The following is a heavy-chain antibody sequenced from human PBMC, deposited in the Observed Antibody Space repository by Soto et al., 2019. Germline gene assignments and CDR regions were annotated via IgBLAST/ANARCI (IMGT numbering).Heavy chain of an antibody. J-gene: IGHJ3*02. Sequence: SETLSLTCTVSGDSISSSNSHWGWTRQPPGKGLEYIGSVYYGGAIFYSGNIYYNPSLESRVTISVDTSKNQFSLRLSSVTAADTGVYYCVRYDRINMKPYSPEGFHIWGQGTVVTVSS. CDR2: VYYGGAIFYSGNI. V-gene: IGHV4-39*01. D-gene: IGHD3-3*02. CDR3: VRYDRINMKPYSPEGFHI. CDR1: GDSISSSNSH.